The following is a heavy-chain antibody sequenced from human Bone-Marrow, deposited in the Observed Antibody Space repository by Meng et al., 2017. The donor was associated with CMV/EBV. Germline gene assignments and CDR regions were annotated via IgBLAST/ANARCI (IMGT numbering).Heavy chain of an antibody. Sequence: ASVKVSCKASGYTFTSYDINWVRQATGQGLEWMGWMNPNSGNTGYAQKFQGRVTITRNTSISTAYMELSSLRAEDTAVYYCARDHSSREVGLLLGYYYYGMDVWGQGTTVTVSS. D-gene: IGHD6-13*01. V-gene: IGHV1-8*03. J-gene: IGHJ6*02. CDR3: ARDHSSREVGLLLGYYYYGMDV. CDR1: GYTFTSYD. CDR2: MNPNSGNT.